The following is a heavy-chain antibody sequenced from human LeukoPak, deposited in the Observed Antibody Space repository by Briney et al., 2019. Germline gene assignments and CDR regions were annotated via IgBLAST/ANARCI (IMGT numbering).Heavy chain of an antibody. V-gene: IGHV4-4*09. Sequence: SETLSLTCTVSGGSISSYYWSWIRQPPGKGLEWIGYIYSSGSTNYNPSLKSRVTISVDTSKNQFSLKLSSVTAADTAVYYCARSDSSSLSFLFDPWGQGTLVTVSS. D-gene: IGHD6-6*01. CDR2: IYSSGST. J-gene: IGHJ5*02. CDR3: ARSDSSSLSFLFDP. CDR1: GGSISSYY.